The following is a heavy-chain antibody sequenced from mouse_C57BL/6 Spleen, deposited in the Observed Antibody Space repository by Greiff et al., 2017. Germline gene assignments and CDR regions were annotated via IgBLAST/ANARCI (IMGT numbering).Heavy chain of an antibody. CDR1: GYTFTDYY. J-gene: IGHJ4*01. CDR2: INPYNGGT. Sequence: EVQLQQSGPVLVKPGASVKLSCKASGYTFTDYYMNWVKQSPGKSLEWIGVINPYNGGTSYNQKFKGKATLTVDKSSSTVYMELNSLTSEDSSVYDCARSMVVPYCAMDYWGQGTSVTVAS. V-gene: IGHV1-19*01. CDR3: ARSMVVPYCAMDY. D-gene: IGHD1-1*02.